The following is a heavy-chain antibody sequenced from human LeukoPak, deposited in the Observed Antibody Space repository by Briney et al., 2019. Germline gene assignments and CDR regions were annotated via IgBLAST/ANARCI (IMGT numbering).Heavy chain of an antibody. Sequence: SETLSLTCTVPGGSISSYYWSWIRQPPGKGLEWIGYIYSSGSTNYNPSLKSRVTISVDTSKNQFSLKLNSVTAADTAVYYCARHLVVAATAFDSWGQGTLVTVSS. V-gene: IGHV4-59*08. CDR1: GGSISSYY. CDR3: ARHLVVAATAFDS. D-gene: IGHD2-15*01. J-gene: IGHJ4*02. CDR2: IYSSGST.